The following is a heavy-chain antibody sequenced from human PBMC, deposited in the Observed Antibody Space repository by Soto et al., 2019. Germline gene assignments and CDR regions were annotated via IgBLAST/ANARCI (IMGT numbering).Heavy chain of an antibody. V-gene: IGHV1-18*04. Sequence: GASVKVSCKASGYTSTGYYMHWVRQAPGQGLEWMGWINPNNGNTNYAQKLQGRVTMTTDTSTSTAYMELRSLRSDDTAVYYCAAGYGSGYSPPARYWGQGTLVTVSS. CDR1: GYTSTGYY. D-gene: IGHD3-22*01. CDR2: INPNNGNT. CDR3: AAGYGSGYSPPARY. J-gene: IGHJ4*02.